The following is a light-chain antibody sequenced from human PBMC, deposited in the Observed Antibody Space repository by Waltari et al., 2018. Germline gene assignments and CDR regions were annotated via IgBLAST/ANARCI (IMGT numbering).Light chain of an antibody. CDR2: YDT. V-gene: IGLV3-21*01. CDR1: TIDSKS. J-gene: IGLJ3*02. CDR3: QVWDDTTNSGV. Sequence: YVLTQPPSVSVAPGKTATLTCGGETIDSKSVNWYQQKAGQAPVLVLFYDTDRPSGIPDRFSGSNSGNTATLTISWVEAGDEADYHCQVWDDTTNSGVFGGGTRLTVL.